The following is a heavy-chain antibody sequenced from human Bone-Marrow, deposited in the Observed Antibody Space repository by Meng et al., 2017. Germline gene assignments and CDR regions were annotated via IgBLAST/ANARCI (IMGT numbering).Heavy chain of an antibody. V-gene: IGHV4-61*01. CDR1: GGSISSGSYY. J-gene: IGHJ4*02. CDR2: IYYSGST. Sequence: SETLSLTCTVSGGSISSGSYYWSWIRQPPGKGLEWIGYIYYSGSTNYNPSLKSRVTISVDTSKNQFSLKLSSVTAADTAVYYCARSGYSSGKLYDYWGQGTLVTVSS. CDR3: ARSGYSSGKLYDY. D-gene: IGHD6-19*01.